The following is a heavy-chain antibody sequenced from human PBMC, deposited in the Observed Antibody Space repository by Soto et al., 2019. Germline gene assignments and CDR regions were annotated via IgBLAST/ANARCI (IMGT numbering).Heavy chain of an antibody. V-gene: IGHV3-53*01. CDR2: IYSDGST. CDR1: GFIVSSNF. Sequence: EVQLVESGGGLIQPGGSLRLSCAASGFIVSSNFMSWVRQAPGKGLEWVSIIYSDGSTYYADSVKGRFIISRDNSKNTLYLQMNSLRAEDTAVYYCARQGYSSGPYDYWGQGTLVTVSS. D-gene: IGHD5-18*01. J-gene: IGHJ4*02. CDR3: ARQGYSSGPYDY.